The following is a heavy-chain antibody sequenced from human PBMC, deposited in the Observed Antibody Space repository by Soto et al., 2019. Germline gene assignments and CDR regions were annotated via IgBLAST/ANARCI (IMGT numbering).Heavy chain of an antibody. CDR3: ASEMGYSSGWNDY. J-gene: IGHJ4*02. V-gene: IGHV1-18*01. CDR1: GYPFTSLV. CDR2: ISAYNGKT. D-gene: IGHD6-19*01. Sequence: QVQLVQSGAEVKKPGASLKFSCKAPGYPFTSLVITWVRQAPGQGLEWMGWISAYNGKTNYAQKLQGRVTMTTDTSTSTAYMELRSLRSDDTAVYYCASEMGYSSGWNDYWGQGTLVTVSS.